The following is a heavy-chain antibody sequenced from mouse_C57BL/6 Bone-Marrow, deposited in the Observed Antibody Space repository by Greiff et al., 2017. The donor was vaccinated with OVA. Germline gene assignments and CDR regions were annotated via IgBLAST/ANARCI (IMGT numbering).Heavy chain of an antibody. J-gene: IGHJ2*01. CDR3: ARSRWGLYYDYTSGY. D-gene: IGHD2-4*01. CDR1: GYTFTSYW. V-gene: IGHV1-55*01. CDR2: IYPGSGST. Sequence: VKPGASVKMSCKASGYTFTSYWITWVKQRPGQGLEWIGDIYPGSGSTNYNEKFKSKATLTVDTSSSTAYMQLSSLTSEDSAVYYCARSRWGLYYDYTSGYWGQGTTLTVSS.